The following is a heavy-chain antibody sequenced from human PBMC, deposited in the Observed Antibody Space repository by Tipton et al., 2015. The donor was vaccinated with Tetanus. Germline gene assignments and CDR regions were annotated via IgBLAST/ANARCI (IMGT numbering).Heavy chain of an antibody. CDR3: VSGSALDY. Sequence: SLRLSCAASGFTFSDAWMSWVRQAPGRGLEWVSSISSTSRYINYADSVKGRFTISRDNAKNSLFLQMNSLRVDDTAVYYCVSGSALDYWGQGTLMTVSS. CDR1: GFTFSDAW. V-gene: IGHV3-11*06. J-gene: IGHJ4*02. CDR2: ISSTSRYI. D-gene: IGHD6-25*01.